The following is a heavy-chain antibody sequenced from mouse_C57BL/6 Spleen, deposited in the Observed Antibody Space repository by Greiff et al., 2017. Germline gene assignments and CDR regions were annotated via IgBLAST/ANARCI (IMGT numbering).Heavy chain of an antibody. J-gene: IGHJ4*01. V-gene: IGHV5-17*01. D-gene: IGHD2-12*01. CDR2: ISSGSSTI. Sequence: EVMLVESGGGLVKPGGSLKLSCAASGFTFSDYGMHWVRQAPEKGLEWVAYISSGSSTIYYADTVKGRFTISRDNAKNTLFLQMTSLRSEDTAMYYCAIYTHYYAMDYWGQGTSVTVSS. CDR1: GFTFSDYG. CDR3: AIYTHYYAMDY.